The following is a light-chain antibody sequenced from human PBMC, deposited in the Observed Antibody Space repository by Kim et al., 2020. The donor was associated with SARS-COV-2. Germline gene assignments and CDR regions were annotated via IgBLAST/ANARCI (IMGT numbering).Light chain of an antibody. CDR3: QSYDSSTWV. V-gene: IGLV6-57*01. J-gene: IGLJ3*02. Sequence: GQPVPISCTPDGGPIARNLVQWFQQRPGSSPTAVIFEDDQRPSGVPDRFSGSVDVSSNSASLTISGLKTEDEADYYCQSYDSSTWVFGGGTKLTVL. CDR2: EDD. CDR1: GGPIARNL.